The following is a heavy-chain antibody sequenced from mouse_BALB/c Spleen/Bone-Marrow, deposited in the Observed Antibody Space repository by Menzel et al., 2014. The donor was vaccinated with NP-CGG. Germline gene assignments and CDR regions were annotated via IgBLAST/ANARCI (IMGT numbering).Heavy chain of an antibody. CDR1: GYSFTSYW. D-gene: IGHD1-1*01. V-gene: IGHV1S126*01. CDR3: ASYGSSPAWFAY. CDR2: IDPSDSET. Sequence: QVQLQQSGPQLVRPGASVKISCKAPGYSFTSYWMHWVKQRPGQGLEWIGMIDPSDSETRLNQMFKDKATLTVDKSSSTAYMQLSSPTSEDSAVYYCASYGSSPAWFAYWGQGTLVTVSA. J-gene: IGHJ3*01.